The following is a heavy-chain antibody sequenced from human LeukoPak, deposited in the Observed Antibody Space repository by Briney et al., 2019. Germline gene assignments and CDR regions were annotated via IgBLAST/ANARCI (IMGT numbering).Heavy chain of an antibody. V-gene: IGHV3-7*01. Sequence: GRSLRLSFAASGFTLSTYWMSWVRQAPGMGLEWVANIKQDGSEKYYVDSVKGRFTISRDNAKNSLYLQMNSLRAEDTAVYYCARQLRIRGFDPWGQGTLVTVSS. D-gene: IGHD6-6*01. CDR2: IKQDGSEK. CDR3: ARQLRIRGFDP. J-gene: IGHJ5*02. CDR1: GFTLSTYW.